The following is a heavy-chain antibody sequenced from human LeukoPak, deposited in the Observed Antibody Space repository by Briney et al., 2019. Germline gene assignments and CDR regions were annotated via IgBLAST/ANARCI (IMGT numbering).Heavy chain of an antibody. CDR2: IIPIFGTA. V-gene: IGHV1-69*06. Sequence: ASVKVSCKASGGTFSSYAISWVRQAPGQGLEWMGGIIPIFGTANYAQKFQGRVTMTEDTSTDTAYMELSSLRSEDTAVYYCATDASSSGYYFDYWGQGTLVTVSS. J-gene: IGHJ4*02. D-gene: IGHD3-22*01. CDR1: GGTFSSYA. CDR3: ATDASSSGYYFDY.